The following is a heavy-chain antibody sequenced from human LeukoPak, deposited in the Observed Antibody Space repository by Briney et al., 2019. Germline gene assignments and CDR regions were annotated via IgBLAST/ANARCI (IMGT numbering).Heavy chain of an antibody. V-gene: IGHV1-69*13. D-gene: IGHD3-22*01. CDR1: GGTFSSYA. CDR3: AVTRAPGNYYDSSGPNNWFDP. J-gene: IGHJ5*02. Sequence: SVKVSCKASGGTFSSYAISWVRQAPGQGLEWMGGLIPIFGTAHYAQKFQGRVTITADESTSTAYMELSSLRSEDTAVYYCAVTRAPGNYYDSSGPNNWFDPWGQGTLVTVSS. CDR2: LIPIFGTA.